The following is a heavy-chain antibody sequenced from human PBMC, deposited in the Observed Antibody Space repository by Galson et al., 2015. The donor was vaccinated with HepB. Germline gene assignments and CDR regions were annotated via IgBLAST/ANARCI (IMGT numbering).Heavy chain of an antibody. CDR3: ARVHIAAAAFDY. V-gene: IGHV3-66*01. Sequence: SLRLSCAASGFTVSSNYMSWVRQAPGKGLEWVSVIYSGGSTYYADSVKGRFTISRDNPKNTLYLQMNSLRAEDTAVYYCARVHIAAAAFDYWGQGTLVTVSS. CDR2: IYSGGST. J-gene: IGHJ4*02. CDR1: GFTVSSNY. D-gene: IGHD6-13*01.